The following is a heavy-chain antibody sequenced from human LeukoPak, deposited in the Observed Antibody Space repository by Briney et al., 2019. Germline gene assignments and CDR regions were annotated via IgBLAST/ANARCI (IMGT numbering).Heavy chain of an antibody. CDR1: GGTFSSYT. CDR3: ARGIVYGGNTRYFDY. CDR2: TIPILGIA. J-gene: IGHJ4*02. Sequence: SVKVSCKASGGTFSSYTISWVRQAPGQGLEWMGRTIPILGIANYAQKFQGRVTITADKSTSTAYMELSSLRSEDTAVYYCARGIVYGGNTRYFDYWGQGALVTVSS. D-gene: IGHD4-23*01. V-gene: IGHV1-69*02.